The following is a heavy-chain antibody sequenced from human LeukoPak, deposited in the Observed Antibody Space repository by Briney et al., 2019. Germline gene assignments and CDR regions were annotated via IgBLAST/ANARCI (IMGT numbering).Heavy chain of an antibody. CDR3: ARVDAVVVPAAIYYYGIDV. CDR2: IYYSGST. Sequence: SETLSLTSTVSGGSISSSNYYWGWIRQPPGKGLEWIGSIYYSGSTHYNPSLRSRVTISVDTSKNQFSLKLSSVTAADTTVYYCARVDAVVVPAAIYYYGIDVWGQGTTVTVSS. V-gene: IGHV4-39*01. D-gene: IGHD2-2*01. J-gene: IGHJ6*02. CDR1: GGSISSSNYY.